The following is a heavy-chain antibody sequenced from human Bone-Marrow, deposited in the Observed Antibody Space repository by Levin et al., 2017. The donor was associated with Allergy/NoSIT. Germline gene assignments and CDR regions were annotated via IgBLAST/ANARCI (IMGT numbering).Heavy chain of an antibody. V-gene: IGHV3-21*06. CDR2: ITSAGTFT. CDR3: ARDLQMPDIFSGLWEPCNLYYYGMDV. J-gene: IGHJ6*02. CDR1: GFNFGDFS. Sequence: GGSLRLSCAASGFNFGDFSINWVRQAPGKGLEWVSSITSAGTFTFYADSVRGRFTIFRDNAKSSMYLQMNSLRDEDSGVYYCARDLQMPDIFSGLWEPCNLYYYGMDVWGQGTTVTVSS. D-gene: IGHD1-14*01.